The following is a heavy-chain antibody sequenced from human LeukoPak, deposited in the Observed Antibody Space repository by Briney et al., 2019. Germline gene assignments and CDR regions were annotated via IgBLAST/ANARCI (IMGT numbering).Heavy chain of an antibody. V-gene: IGHV4-59*01. J-gene: IGHJ3*01. CDR2: IYHSGST. D-gene: IGHD2/OR15-2a*01. CDR3: ARLSRVKDSFDE. Sequence: SETLSLTCTVYGGYISSYYWSWIRQPPGKGLEWIGYIYHSGSTKYNPSLKSRVTTSVDTSKNQFSLKVSSVTAADTAVYYCARLSRVKDSFDEWGQGTMVTVSS. CDR1: GGYISSYY.